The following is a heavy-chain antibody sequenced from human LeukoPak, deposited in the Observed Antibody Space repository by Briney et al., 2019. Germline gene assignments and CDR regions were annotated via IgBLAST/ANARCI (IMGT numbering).Heavy chain of an antibody. J-gene: IGHJ4*02. CDR3: AKDLSSSSSLDY. CDR1: GFTFSSYG. D-gene: IGHD6-6*01. V-gene: IGHV3-30*18. CDR2: ISYDGSNK. Sequence: GGSLRLSCAASGFTFSSYGMHWVRQAPGKGLEWVAVISYDGSNKYYADSVKDRFTISRDNSKNTLYLQMNSLRAEDTAVYYCAKDLSSSSSLDYWGQGTLVTVSS.